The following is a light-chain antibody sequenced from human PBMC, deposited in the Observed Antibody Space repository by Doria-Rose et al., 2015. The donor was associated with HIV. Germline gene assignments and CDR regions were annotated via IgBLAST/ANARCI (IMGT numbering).Light chain of an antibody. CDR1: SSDVGGHNY. J-gene: IGLJ2*01. Sequence: QSVLAQPASVSGSPGQSITISCTGTSSDVGGHNYVSWYQQHPGKAPKLMIYDVTKRPSGVSNRFSGSKSGNTASLTISGLQAEDEADYYCSSYTSSSTLVFGGGTKLTVL. CDR2: DVT. V-gene: IGLV2-14*03. CDR3: SSYTSSSTLV.